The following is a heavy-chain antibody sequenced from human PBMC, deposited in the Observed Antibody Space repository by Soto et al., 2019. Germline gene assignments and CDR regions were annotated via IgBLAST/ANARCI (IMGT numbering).Heavy chain of an antibody. Sequence: PSETLSLTCTVSGGSISSGGYYWSWIRQHPGKGLEWIGYIYYGGSTYYNPTLKSRVTISVDTSKNQFSLKLSSVTAADTAVYYCPRGPYLGGYLVGYYGMDVWGQGTTVTVSS. D-gene: IGHD2-21*01. CDR1: GGSISSGGYY. J-gene: IGHJ6*02. CDR3: PRGPYLGGYLVGYYGMDV. V-gene: IGHV4-31*03. CDR2: IYYGGST.